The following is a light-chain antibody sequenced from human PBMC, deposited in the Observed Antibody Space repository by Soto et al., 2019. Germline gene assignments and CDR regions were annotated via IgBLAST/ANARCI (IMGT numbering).Light chain of an antibody. CDR3: QQRSNWRLT. CDR2: DAS. CDR1: QSISGY. Sequence: EIVLTQSPATLSLSPGERATLSCRASQSISGYLAWYQQKPGQAPRVLIYDASNRATGIPDRFSGSGSGTDFTLTISSLEPEDFALYYCQQRSNWRLTFGGGTKVEI. J-gene: IGKJ4*01. V-gene: IGKV3-11*01.